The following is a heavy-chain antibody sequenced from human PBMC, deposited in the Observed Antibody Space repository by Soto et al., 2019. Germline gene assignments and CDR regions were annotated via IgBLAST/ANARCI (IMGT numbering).Heavy chain of an antibody. CDR2: IRSKAYGGTT. V-gene: IGHV3-49*03. Sequence: PGGSLRLSCTASGFTFGDYAMSWFRQAPGKGLEWVGFIRSKAYGGTTEYAASVKGRFTISRDDSKSIAYLQMNSLKTEDTAVYYCTRVATSGITGTGAYYYYGMDVWGQGTTVTVSS. D-gene: IGHD1-20*01. CDR1: GFTFGDYA. J-gene: IGHJ6*02. CDR3: TRVATSGITGTGAYYYYGMDV.